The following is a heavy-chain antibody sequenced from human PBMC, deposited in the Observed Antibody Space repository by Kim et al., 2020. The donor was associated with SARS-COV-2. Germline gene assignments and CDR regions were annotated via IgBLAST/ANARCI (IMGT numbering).Heavy chain of an antibody. J-gene: IGHJ6*02. Sequence: ASVKVSCKASGYTFTSYGISWVRQAPGQGLEWMGWISAYNGNTNYAQKLQGRVTMTTDTSTSTAYMELRSLRSDDTAVYYCARVRTRVVPAVKGEYYYYYGMDVWGQGTTVTVSS. CDR2: ISAYNGNT. D-gene: IGHD2-2*01. V-gene: IGHV1-18*01. CDR3: ARVRTRVVPAVKGEYYYYYGMDV. CDR1: GYTFTSYG.